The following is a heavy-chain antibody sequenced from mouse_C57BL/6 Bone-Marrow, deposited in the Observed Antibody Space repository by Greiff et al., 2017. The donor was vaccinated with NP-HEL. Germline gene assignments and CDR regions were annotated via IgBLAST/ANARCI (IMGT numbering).Heavy chain of an antibody. D-gene: IGHD3-2*02. CDR1: GYTFTSYW. V-gene: IGHV1-69*01. CDR2: IDPSDSYI. J-gene: IGHJ4*01. CDR3: ARQGQLSPFYYAMDY. Sequence: VQLQQPGAELVMPGASVKLSCKASGYTFTSYWMHWVKQRPGQGLEWIGEIDPSDSYINYNQKFKGKSTLTVDKSTITAYMQLSSLTSEDSAVYYCARQGQLSPFYYAMDYWGQGTSVTVSS.